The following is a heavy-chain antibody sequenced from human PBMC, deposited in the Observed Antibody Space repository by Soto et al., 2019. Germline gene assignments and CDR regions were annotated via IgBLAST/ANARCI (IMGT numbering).Heavy chain of an antibody. CDR1: GFTFSSYA. D-gene: IGHD3-3*01. J-gene: IGHJ3*01. CDR2: ISGSGGST. Sequence: EVQLLESGGGLVQPGGSLRLSCAASGFTFSSYAMSWVRQAPGKGLEWVSAISGSGGSTYYADSVKGRFTISRDNSKNTLCLQMNSLRAEDTAVYYCANLDHYDFWSGLWGQGTMVTVSS. V-gene: IGHV3-23*01. CDR3: ANLDHYDFWSGL.